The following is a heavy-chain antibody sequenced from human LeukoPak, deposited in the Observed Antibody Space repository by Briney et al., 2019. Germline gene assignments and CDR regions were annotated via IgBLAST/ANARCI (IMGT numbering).Heavy chain of an antibody. J-gene: IGHJ4*02. CDR2: GISGGYT. Sequence: GGSLRLSCTVSGFTVSSNSMSWVRHAPGKGLQWVSSLGISGGYTWYAGSVKGRFTISRDSSKNTLYLQMNSLRAEDTAVYYCARDLSGIAGYTYGRGIDYWGQGTLVTVSS. CDR3: ARDLSGIAGYTYGRGIDY. V-gene: IGHV3-53*01. CDR1: GFTVSSNS. D-gene: IGHD5-18*01.